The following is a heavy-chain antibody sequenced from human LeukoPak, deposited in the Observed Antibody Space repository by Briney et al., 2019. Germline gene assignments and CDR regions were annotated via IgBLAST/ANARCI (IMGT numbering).Heavy chain of an antibody. J-gene: IGHJ4*02. V-gene: IGHV3-23*01. CDR2: ISSSGDST. D-gene: IGHD2-21*02. CDR1: GGSISSSSYY. CDR3: AKEDCGGACYFDY. Sequence: PSETLSLTCTVSGGSISSSSYYWGWIRQPPGKGLEWVSAISSSGDSTYYADSVKGRFTISRDNSKNTMFLQMNSLRAEDTAVYYCAKEDCGGACYFDYWGQGTLVTVSS.